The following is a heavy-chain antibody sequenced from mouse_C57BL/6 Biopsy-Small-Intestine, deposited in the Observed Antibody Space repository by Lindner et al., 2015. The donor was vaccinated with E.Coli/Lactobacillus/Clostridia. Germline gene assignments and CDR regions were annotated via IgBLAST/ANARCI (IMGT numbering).Heavy chain of an antibody. CDR2: IYPGDGDT. CDR3: ARYGYYGNFYFDY. Sequence: VQLQESGPELVKPGASVKISCKASGYAFSSSWMNWVKQRPGKGLEWIGRIYPGDGDTNYNGKFKGKATLTADKSSSTAYMQLSSLTSEDSAVYFCARYGYYGNFYFDYWGQGTTLTVSS. J-gene: IGHJ2*01. V-gene: IGHV1-82*01. CDR1: GYAFSSSW. D-gene: IGHD2-1*01.